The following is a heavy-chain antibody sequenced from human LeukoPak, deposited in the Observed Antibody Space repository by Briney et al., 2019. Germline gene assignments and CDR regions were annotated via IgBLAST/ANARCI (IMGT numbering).Heavy chain of an antibody. CDR2: SYTSAST. Sequence: SETLSLTCTVSGGSISSYYWSWIRQPPGKGLELIGYSYTSASTNYNPSLRIRVTISVDTSKNYFSLKRSSVTAAGAAVYYWAGCYYGSGSYWPAGWFDPWGQGTLVTVSS. CDR3: AGCYYGSGSYWPAGWFDP. J-gene: IGHJ5*02. V-gene: IGHV4-4*09. D-gene: IGHD3-10*01. CDR1: GGSISSYY.